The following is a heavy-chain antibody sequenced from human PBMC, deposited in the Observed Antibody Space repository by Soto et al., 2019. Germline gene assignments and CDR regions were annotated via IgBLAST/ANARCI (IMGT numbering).Heavy chain of an antibody. CDR2: IGGGSGST. V-gene: IGHV3-23*01. CDR1: GFTFTNYA. Sequence: EVHLLESGGGFVQPGGSLRLSCAASGFTFTNYALSWVRQAPGKALEWVSTIGGGSGSTSYADSVKGRFSISRENSKNTLYLQMSSLRAEDTALYYCATRMYSTSWYYFVSWGQGTLVTVSS. CDR3: ATRMYSTSWYYFVS. D-gene: IGHD6-13*01. J-gene: IGHJ4*02.